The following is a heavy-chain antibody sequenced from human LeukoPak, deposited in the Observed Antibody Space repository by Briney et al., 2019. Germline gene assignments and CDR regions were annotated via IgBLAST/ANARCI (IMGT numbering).Heavy chain of an antibody. D-gene: IGHD6-25*01. J-gene: IGHJ4*02. CDR2: ISSGRGINK. V-gene: IGHV3-11*01. CDR1: GFIFSDYY. Sequence: GGSLRLSCAASGFIFSDYYMSWMRQAPGEGLEWVSYISSGRGINKGCADTLKGSSTISRDNAENSVYLQMNSLAVEDTAVYYCARGSAASLRHFDYWGQGILVTVSS. CDR3: ARGSAASLRHFDY.